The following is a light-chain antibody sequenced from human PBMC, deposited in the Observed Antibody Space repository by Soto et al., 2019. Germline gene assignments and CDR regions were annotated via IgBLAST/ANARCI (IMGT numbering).Light chain of an antibody. CDR1: QGMSNY. CDR3: QKYNSAHRT. CDR2: AAS. J-gene: IGKJ1*01. Sequence: DIPMTQSPSSLSASVGDRVTITCRASQGMSNYLAWYQQKTGKVPKLLIYAASTLQSGVPSRFSGSGSGTDFTLTISSLQPEDVATDYCQKYNSAHRTFGQGTKVDIK. V-gene: IGKV1-27*01.